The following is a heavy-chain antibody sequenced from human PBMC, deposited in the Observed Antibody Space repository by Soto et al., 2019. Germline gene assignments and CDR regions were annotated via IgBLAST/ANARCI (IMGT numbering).Heavy chain of an antibody. V-gene: IGHV4-30-4*01. CDR2: IYHSGTT. Sequence: PSETLSLTCTVSGGSIGSGDYYWSWIRQPPGKGLEWIGYIYHSGTTHYNPSLKSRVTISVDTSKNQFALKLNSVTAADTAVYYCARGLSTTIIRPKYYFDYWGQGTLVTVSS. CDR1: GGSIGSGDYY. D-gene: IGHD4-4*01. CDR3: ARGLSTTIIRPKYYFDY. J-gene: IGHJ4*02.